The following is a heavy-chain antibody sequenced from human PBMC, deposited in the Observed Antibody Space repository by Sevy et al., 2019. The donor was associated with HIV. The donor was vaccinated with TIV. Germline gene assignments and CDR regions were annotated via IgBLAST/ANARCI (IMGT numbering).Heavy chain of an antibody. CDR3: AQETVGRFDS. Sequence: GGSLRLSCAASGFTFSANWMNWVRQAPGKGLEWVANIKSYGSDKHYVDSVEGRFTISRDNAKNSLYLQMNSLRVEDTAVYYCAQETVGRFDSWGQGTLVTVSS. CDR1: GFTFSANW. J-gene: IGHJ4*02. CDR2: IKSYGSDK. D-gene: IGHD3-16*01. V-gene: IGHV3-7*01.